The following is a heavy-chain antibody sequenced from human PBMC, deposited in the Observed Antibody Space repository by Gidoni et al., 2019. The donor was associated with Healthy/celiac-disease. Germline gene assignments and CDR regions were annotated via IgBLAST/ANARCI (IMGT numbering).Heavy chain of an antibody. J-gene: IGHJ4*02. V-gene: IGHV4-31*03. CDR3: ARLLSIRGYSYGYADY. Sequence: PGLVKPPQTLSLTCTVSGGSISSGGYYWSWIHQHPGKGLEWIGYIYYSGSTYYNPSLKSRVTISVDTSKNQFSLKLSSVTAADTAVYYCARLLSIRGYSYGYADYWGQGTLVTVSS. D-gene: IGHD5-18*01. CDR2: IYYSGST. CDR1: GGSISSGGYY.